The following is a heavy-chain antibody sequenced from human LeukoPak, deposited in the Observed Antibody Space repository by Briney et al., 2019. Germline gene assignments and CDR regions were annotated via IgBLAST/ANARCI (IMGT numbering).Heavy chain of an antibody. CDR1: GFTFSSYG. D-gene: IGHD3-9*01. Sequence: GGSLRLSCAASGFTFSSYGMHWVRQAPGKGLEWVTFIRYDGSNKYYTDSVKGRFTISRDNSKNTLYLQMNSLRAEDTAVYYCAKNRYYDILTGHDAFDIWGQGTMVTVSS. J-gene: IGHJ3*02. CDR3: AKNRYYDILTGHDAFDI. CDR2: IRYDGSNK. V-gene: IGHV3-30*02.